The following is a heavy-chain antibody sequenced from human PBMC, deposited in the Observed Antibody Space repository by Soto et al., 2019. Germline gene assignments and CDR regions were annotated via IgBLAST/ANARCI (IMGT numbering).Heavy chain of an antibody. J-gene: IGHJ4*02. CDR2: ISGSGDST. Sequence: EVQLLESGGGLVQPGGSLRLSCAASGFTFSSYAMRWVRQAPVKGLEWVSAISGSGDSTYYADSVKGRFTISRDNSKNTLYLQMKSLRAEDTAVYYCGRRGSGSYYDYWGQGTLVTVSS. V-gene: IGHV3-23*01. CDR1: GFTFSSYA. D-gene: IGHD1-26*01. CDR3: GRRGSGSYYDY.